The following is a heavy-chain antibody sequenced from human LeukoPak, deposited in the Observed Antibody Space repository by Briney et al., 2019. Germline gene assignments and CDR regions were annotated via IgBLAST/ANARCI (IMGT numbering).Heavy chain of an antibody. CDR2: ISSDGTII. V-gene: IGHV3-74*01. Sequence: GSLRLSCAVSGFTVRSYWMSWVRQAPGKGLVWVSRISSDGTIISYADSVKGRFTISRDNAKNSLYLQMNSLRVEDTAVYYCAKLAKYFYGSETYYFFEHWGQGTPVTASS. CDR3: AKLAKYFYGSETYYFFEH. D-gene: IGHD3-10*01. J-gene: IGHJ4*02. CDR1: GFTVRSYW.